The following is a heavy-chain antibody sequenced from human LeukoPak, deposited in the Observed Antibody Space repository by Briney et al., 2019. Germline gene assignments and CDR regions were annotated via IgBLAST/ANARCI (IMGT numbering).Heavy chain of an antibody. CDR3: ARANYGVFDY. D-gene: IGHD3-16*01. J-gene: IGHJ4*02. CDR2: IYSGGST. Sequence: AGGSLRLSCAASGFTVSSNYMSWVRQAPGKGLEWVSVIYSGGSTYYADSVKGRFTISRDNSKNTLYLQMNGLRAEDTAVYYCARANYGVFDYWGQGTLVTVSS. CDR1: GFTVSSNY. V-gene: IGHV3-53*01.